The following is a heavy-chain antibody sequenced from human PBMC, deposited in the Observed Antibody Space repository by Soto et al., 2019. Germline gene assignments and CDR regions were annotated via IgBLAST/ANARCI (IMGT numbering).Heavy chain of an antibody. CDR2: LSSGSRYV. J-gene: IGHJ4*02. V-gene: IGHV3-21*01. Sequence: GGSLRLSCPASGFTFTDYIMTWVRQAPGKGLEWVSSLSSGSRYVYYVDSVKGRFTISRDDAKNSVYLQMNSLRAEDAAVYYCVRGGSSRSYWGQGSRVTVSS. CDR3: VRGGSSRSY. D-gene: IGHD3-16*02. CDR1: GFTFTDYI.